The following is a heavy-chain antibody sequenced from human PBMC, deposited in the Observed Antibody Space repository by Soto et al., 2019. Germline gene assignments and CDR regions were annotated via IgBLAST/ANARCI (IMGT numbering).Heavy chain of an antibody. CDR2: ISGAGDTT. Sequence: EVRLLESGGGLVQPGGSLRLSCEGSGFTLSNYGMDWVRQAPGKGLEWISFISGAGDTTYYADSVKGRFIISRDNSNNTPYLQMNSLRAEDTAIYYCAKSFTQSNVWRAYRHKTHFDYWGQGALVTVTS. D-gene: IGHD3-16*02. V-gene: IGHV3-23*01. CDR1: GFTLSNYG. CDR3: AKSFTQSNVWRAYRHKTHFDY. J-gene: IGHJ4*02.